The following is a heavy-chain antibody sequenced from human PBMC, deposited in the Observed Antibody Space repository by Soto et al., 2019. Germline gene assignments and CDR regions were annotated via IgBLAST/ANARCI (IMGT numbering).Heavy chain of an antibody. D-gene: IGHD4-17*01. Sequence: PSETLSLTCTVSGGSIISSSYYWGWIRQPPGKGLEWIGSIYYSGSTYYNPSLKSRVTISVDTSKNQFSLKLSSVTAADTAVYYCARHPPIIHYGGNPYYFDDWGQGTLVTVSS. CDR3: ARHPPIIHYGGNPYYFDD. CDR1: GGSIISSSYY. J-gene: IGHJ4*02. CDR2: IYYSGST. V-gene: IGHV4-39*01.